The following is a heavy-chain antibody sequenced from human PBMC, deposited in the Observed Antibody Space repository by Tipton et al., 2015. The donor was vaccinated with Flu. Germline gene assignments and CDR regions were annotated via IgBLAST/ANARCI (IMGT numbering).Heavy chain of an antibody. CDR2: IYHSGST. D-gene: IGHD3-22*01. V-gene: IGHV4-30-2*01. CDR3: ARAPTYYYDSSGGGNDAFDI. J-gene: IGHJ3*02. Sequence: TLSLTCAVSGGSISGGGYSWSWIRQPPGKGLEWIGYIYHSGSTYYNPSLKSRVTISVDRSKNQFSLKLSSVTAADTAVYYCARAPTYYYDSSGGGNDAFDIWGQGTMVTVSS. CDR1: GGSISGGGYS.